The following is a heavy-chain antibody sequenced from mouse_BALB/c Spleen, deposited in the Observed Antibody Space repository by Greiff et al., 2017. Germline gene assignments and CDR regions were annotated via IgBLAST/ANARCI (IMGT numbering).Heavy chain of an antibody. CDR2: INSNGGST. Sequence: EVLLVESGGGLVQPGGSLKLSCAASGFTFSSYGMSWVRQTPDKRLELVASINSNGGSTYYPDSVKGRFTISRDNAKNTLYLQMSRLKSEDTAMYYGAREPDLGRGYLDVWGAGTTVTVSS. CDR1: GFTFSSYG. D-gene: IGHD4-1*01. J-gene: IGHJ1*01. CDR3: AREPDLGRGYLDV. V-gene: IGHV5-6-3*01.